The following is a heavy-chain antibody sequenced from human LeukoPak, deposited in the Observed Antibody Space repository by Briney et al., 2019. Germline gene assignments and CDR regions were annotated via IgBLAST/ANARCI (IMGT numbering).Heavy chain of an antibody. Sequence: SETLSLTCAVYGGSFSGYYWSWLRQPPGKGLEGIGEIKHSGSTNYSLSLKSRVTISVDTSKNQFSLKLSSATAADTAVYYCARWGRRYCSGGSCYWFDPWGQGTLVTVSS. V-gene: IGHV4-34*01. CDR1: GGSFSGYY. D-gene: IGHD2-15*01. CDR2: IKHSGST. CDR3: ARWGRRYCSGGSCYWFDP. J-gene: IGHJ5*02.